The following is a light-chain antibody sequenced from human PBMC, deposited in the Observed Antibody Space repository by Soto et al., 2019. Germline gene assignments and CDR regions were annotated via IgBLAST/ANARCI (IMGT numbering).Light chain of an antibody. Sequence: DIQMTQSPSSLSASVGARVSITCQASQAIGTSLSWFQQKPGRAPKLLIYGASNLETGVSSRFRGSGSGTDFTFTISSLQPKDIATYYCQHYDNLPPFTFGPGTKVDIK. CDR1: QAIGTS. V-gene: IGKV1-33*01. CDR2: GAS. J-gene: IGKJ3*01. CDR3: QHYDNLPPFT.